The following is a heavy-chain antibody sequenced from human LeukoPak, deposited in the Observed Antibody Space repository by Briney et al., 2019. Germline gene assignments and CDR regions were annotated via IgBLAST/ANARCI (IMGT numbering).Heavy chain of an antibody. J-gene: IGHJ4*02. CDR2: IYHSGST. CDR1: GYSISSGYY. CDR3: ASGNGGDHTAVVDY. Sequence: PSETLSLTCTVSGYSISSGYYWGWIRQPPGKGLEWIGSIYHSGSTYYNPSLKSRVTISVDTSKNQFSLKLSSVTAADTAVYYCASGNGGDHTAVVDYWGQGTLVTVSS. V-gene: IGHV4-38-2*02. D-gene: IGHD2-21*01.